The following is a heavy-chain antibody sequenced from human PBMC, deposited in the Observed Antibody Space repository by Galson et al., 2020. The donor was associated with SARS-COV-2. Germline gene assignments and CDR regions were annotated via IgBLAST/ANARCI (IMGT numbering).Heavy chain of an antibody. CDR1: GGSFSGYY. J-gene: IGHJ4*02. D-gene: IGHD2-21*01. CDR3: AREENFFLGVSAGRMWDVDY. CDR2: INPSGST. V-gene: IGHV4-34*01. Sequence: SETLSLTCAVYGGSFSGYYWSWIHQPPGKGLEWIGEINPSGSTNYNPSLKSRVTISVDTSKNHFSLKLSSVTAADTAVYYCAREENFFLGVSAGRMWDVDYWGRGTLATVSS.